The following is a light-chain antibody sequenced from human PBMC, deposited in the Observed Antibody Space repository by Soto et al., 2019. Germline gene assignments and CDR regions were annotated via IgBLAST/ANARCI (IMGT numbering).Light chain of an antibody. CDR3: QQNNNWPWT. Sequence: EIVMTQSPATLSVSPGERATLSCRASQSVSSNLAWYQQKPGQAPRLLIYGASTRATGIPARFSGSGSGTEFTLTISSLQSEDIAVYYCQQNNNWPWTFGQRTKVEIK. V-gene: IGKV3-15*01. CDR1: QSVSSN. J-gene: IGKJ1*01. CDR2: GAS.